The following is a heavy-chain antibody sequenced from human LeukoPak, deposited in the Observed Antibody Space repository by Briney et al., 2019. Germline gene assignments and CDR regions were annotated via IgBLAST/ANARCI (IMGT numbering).Heavy chain of an antibody. J-gene: IGHJ6*02. V-gene: IGHV3-30*18. CDR3: AKDRLTTVTTYFIGSMDV. CDR1: GFIFSSYS. CDR2: ISYDGSNK. D-gene: IGHD4-17*01. Sequence: PGGSLRLSCAASGFIFSSYSMSWVRQAPGKGLEWVAVISYDGSNKYYADSVKGRFTISRDNSKNTLYLQMNSLRAEDTAVYYCAKDRLTTVTTYFIGSMDVWGQGTTVTVSS.